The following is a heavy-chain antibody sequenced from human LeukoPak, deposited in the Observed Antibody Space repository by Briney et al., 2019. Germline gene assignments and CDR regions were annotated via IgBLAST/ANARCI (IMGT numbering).Heavy chain of an antibody. CDR2: ISGSGGST. Sequence: GGSLRLSCAACGFTFSIYAMSWVRQAPGKGLEWVSAISGSGGSTYYADSVKGRFTISRDNSKNTLYLQMNSLRAEDTAVYYCAKDRGDYGGNFDYWGQGTLVTVSS. V-gene: IGHV3-23*01. CDR3: AKDRGDYGGNFDY. D-gene: IGHD4-23*01. CDR1: GFTFSIYA. J-gene: IGHJ4*02.